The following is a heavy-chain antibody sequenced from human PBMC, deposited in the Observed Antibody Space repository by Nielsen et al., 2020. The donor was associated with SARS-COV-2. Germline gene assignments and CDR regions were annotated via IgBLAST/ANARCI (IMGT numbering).Heavy chain of an antibody. V-gene: IGHV3-7*01. CDR2: TKQDGSEK. J-gene: IGHJ6*02. CDR1: GFTFSSYW. D-gene: IGHD6-19*01. CDR3: ARSSGWYDYYYGMDV. Sequence: GESLKISCAASGFTFSSYWMSWVRQAPGKGLEWVANTKQDGSEKYYVDSVKGRFTISRDNAKNSLYLQMNSLRAEDTAVYYCARSSGWYDYYYGMDVWGQGTTVTVSS.